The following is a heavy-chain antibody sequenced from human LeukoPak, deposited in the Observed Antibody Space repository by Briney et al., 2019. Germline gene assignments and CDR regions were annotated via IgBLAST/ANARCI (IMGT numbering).Heavy chain of an antibody. V-gene: IGHV4-30-2*01. J-gene: IGHJ4*02. CDR3: ASSYCGGDCYLFRFDY. CDR1: GGSISSGGYS. Sequence: SQTLSLTCAVSGGSISSGGYSWSWIRQPPGKGLEWIGYIYHSGSTYYNPSLKSRVTISVDRSKNQFSLKLSSVTAVDTAVYYCASSYCGGDCYLFRFDYWGQGTLVTVSS. CDR2: IYHSGST. D-gene: IGHD2-21*02.